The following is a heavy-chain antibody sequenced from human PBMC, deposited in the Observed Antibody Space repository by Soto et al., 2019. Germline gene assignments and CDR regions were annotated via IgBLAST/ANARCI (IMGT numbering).Heavy chain of an antibody. CDR2: IYYSRST. CDR3: ARVPLSSSSWYYLDY. V-gene: IGHV4-59*01. Sequence: PSETLSLTCTVSGGSISSYYWSWIRQPPGKGLEWIGYIYYSRSTNYNPSLKSRVTISVDTSKNQFSLKLSSVTAADTAVYYCARVPLSSSSWYYLDYWGQGTLVTVSS. CDR1: GGSISSYY. D-gene: IGHD6-13*01. J-gene: IGHJ4*02.